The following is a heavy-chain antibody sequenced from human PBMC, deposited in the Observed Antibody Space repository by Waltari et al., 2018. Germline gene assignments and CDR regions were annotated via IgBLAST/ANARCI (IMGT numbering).Heavy chain of an antibody. CDR2: ISSSSGDI. D-gene: IGHD5-18*01. Sequence: EVHLVESGGGLVKPGGSLRLPCAASGFTSLSYTLNWVRQAPGKGLEWVSSISSSSGDIYYADSVKGRFTISRDNAKNSLYLQMNSLRAEDTAVYYCARDIVETAMVNFDYWGQGTLVTVSS. CDR1: GFTSLSYT. CDR3: ARDIVETAMVNFDY. J-gene: IGHJ4*02. V-gene: IGHV3-21*06.